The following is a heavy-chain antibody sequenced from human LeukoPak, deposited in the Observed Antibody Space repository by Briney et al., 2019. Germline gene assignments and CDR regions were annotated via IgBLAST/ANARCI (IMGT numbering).Heavy chain of an antibody. J-gene: IGHJ5*02. D-gene: IGHD2-21*01. V-gene: IGHV1-3*01. Sequence: ASVTVSCKASGYTFTSYAMHWVRQAPGQRLEWMGWINAGNGNTKYSQKFQGRVTITRDTSASTAYMELSSLRSEDTAVYYCARDPFPGWFDPWGQGTLVTVSS. CDR3: ARDPFPGWFDP. CDR2: INAGNGNT. CDR1: GYTFTSYA.